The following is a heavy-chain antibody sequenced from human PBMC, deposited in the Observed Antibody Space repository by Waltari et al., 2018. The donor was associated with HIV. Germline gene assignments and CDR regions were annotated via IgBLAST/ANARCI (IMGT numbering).Heavy chain of an antibody. CDR2: IYDSGLT. CDR3: ARDLGESSSWFGGVIGH. Sequence: QVQLQESGPGLAKPSATLSLSCTVPGGSISRYYWSWIRPPPGKGLEWIGYIYDSGLTNYNPSLNSRVTISVDTSKNQFSLKLSSVTAADTAVYYCARDLGESSSWFGGVIGHWGQGILVTVSS. CDR1: GGSISRYY. J-gene: IGHJ4*02. V-gene: IGHV4-59*01. D-gene: IGHD6-13*01.